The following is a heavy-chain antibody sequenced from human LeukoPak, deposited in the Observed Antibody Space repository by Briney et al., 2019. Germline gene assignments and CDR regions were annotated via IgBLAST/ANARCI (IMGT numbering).Heavy chain of an antibody. CDR2: MNPNSGST. D-gene: IGHD5-12*01. CDR1: VYTFTIYD. Sequence: GASVTVSCKASVYTFTIYDINWGRQAPGQGLEWMGWMNPNSGSTGYAQKFQGRVTITRNTSISTAYMELSGLRSEDTAVYYSARGRSTGYPYYFEYWGQGTLVTVSS. V-gene: IGHV1-8*03. CDR3: ARGRSTGYPYYFEY. J-gene: IGHJ4*02.